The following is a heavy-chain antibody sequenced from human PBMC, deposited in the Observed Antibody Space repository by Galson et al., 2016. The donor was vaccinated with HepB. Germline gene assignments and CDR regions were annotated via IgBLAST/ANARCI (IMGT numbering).Heavy chain of an antibody. Sequence: SLRLSCAASAFTFTNYGMTWVRQAPGKGLEWVSVIYSGGSTYYADSVKGRFTISRDNSKNTLYLQMNSLRAEDTAVYYCARFSGRAAAGTEYYFDYWGQGTLVTVSS. J-gene: IGHJ4*02. D-gene: IGHD3-10*01. CDR2: IYSGGST. CDR1: AFTFTNYG. CDR3: ARFSGRAAAGTEYYFDY. V-gene: IGHV3-53*01.